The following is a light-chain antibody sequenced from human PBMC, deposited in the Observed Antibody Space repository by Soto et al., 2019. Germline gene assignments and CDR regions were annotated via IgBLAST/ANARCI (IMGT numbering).Light chain of an antibody. V-gene: IGKV3-11*01. J-gene: IGKJ1*01. CDR2: DAS. Sequence: IVLTQSPATLSLSPGERATLSCRASQSVSSYLAWYQQKPGQAPRLLIYDASNRATGIPARLSGSGSGTDFALTSSSQEPEDFAVYFCQQRSNWPKTFGQGTKVEIK. CDR3: QQRSNWPKT. CDR1: QSVSSY.